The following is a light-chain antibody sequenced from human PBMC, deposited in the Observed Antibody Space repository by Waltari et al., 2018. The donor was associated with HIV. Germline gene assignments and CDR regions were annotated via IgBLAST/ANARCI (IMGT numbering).Light chain of an antibody. CDR1: SSDSGGFKS. V-gene: IGLV2-14*03. Sequence: QSALTQPASVSGSPGQSITISCTGTSSDSGGFKSVSWYQQSPGKAPKLIIYDGSSRPSGVSNRFAGSKSGNTASLTISGLQAEDEADYYCGSSMTNVNMDVFGGGTKLTVL. CDR2: DGS. J-gene: IGLJ2*01. CDR3: GSSMTNVNMDV.